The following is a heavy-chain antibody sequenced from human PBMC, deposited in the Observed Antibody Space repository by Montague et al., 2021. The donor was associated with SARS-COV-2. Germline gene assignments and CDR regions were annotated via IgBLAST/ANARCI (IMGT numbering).Heavy chain of an antibody. D-gene: IGHD2-2*02. CDR1: GGSFSGYY. CDR3: ARLGEGVVPAPILGVGPYYSSFYIDV. CDR2: INNSGSA. V-gene: IGHV4-34*01. J-gene: IGHJ6*03. Sequence: SETLSLTCAVYGGSFSGYYWYWIRQPPGKGMEWIGEINNSGSANYNPSLKRRVTISVDMSKNQFSLKLNSVTAADTDVDYCARLGEGVVPAPILGVGPYYSSFYIDVWGKGATVTVSS.